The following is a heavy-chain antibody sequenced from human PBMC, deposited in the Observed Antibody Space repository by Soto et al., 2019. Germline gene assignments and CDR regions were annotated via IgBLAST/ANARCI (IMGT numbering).Heavy chain of an antibody. J-gene: IGHJ6*02. CDR3: ARDRRDGYNWDYYYGMDV. CDR2: FDPEDGET. D-gene: IGHD5-12*01. Sequence: ASVKVSCKVSGYTLTELSMHWVRQAPGKGLEWMGGFDPEDGETIYAQKFQGRVTITADKSTSTAYMELSSLRSEDTAVYYCARDRRDGYNWDYYYGMDVWG. CDR1: GYTLTELS. V-gene: IGHV1-24*01.